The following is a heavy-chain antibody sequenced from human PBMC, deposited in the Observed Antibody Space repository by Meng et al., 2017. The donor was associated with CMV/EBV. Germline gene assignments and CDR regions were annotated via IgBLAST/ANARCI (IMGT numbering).Heavy chain of an antibody. CDR1: GFTFSSYG. CDR3: AKARGRIGPGNV. J-gene: IGHJ6*02. Sequence: GGSLRLSCAASGFTFSSYGMHWVCQAPGKGLEWVAFIRYDGSNKYYADSVKGRFTISRDNSKNTLYLQMNSLRAEDTAVYYCAKARGRIGPGNVWGQGTTVTVSS. D-gene: IGHD3-10*01. CDR2: IRYDGSNK. V-gene: IGHV3-30*02.